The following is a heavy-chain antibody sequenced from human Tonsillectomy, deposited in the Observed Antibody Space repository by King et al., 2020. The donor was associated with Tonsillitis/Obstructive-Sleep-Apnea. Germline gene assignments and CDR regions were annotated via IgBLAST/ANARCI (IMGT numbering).Heavy chain of an antibody. D-gene: IGHD3-10*01. CDR2: ITRFNGNT. Sequence: VQLVESGAEVKKTGSSVKVSCKASANTFTYHYLRQAPGQGLEWMGWITRFNGNTKYAQKFQDRVTITRDRSVRTAYMELSSLTSEDTAVYYCATCTFDSGPGCGMDVWGQGTTVTVSS. V-gene: IGHV1-45*02. CDR1: ANTFTYHY. CDR3: ATCTFDSGPGCGMDV. J-gene: IGHJ6*02.